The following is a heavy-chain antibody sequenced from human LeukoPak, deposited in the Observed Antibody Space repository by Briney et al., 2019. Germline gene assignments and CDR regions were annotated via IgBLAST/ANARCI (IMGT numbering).Heavy chain of an antibody. Sequence: GGSLRLSCAASGFTFSSYGMHWVRQAPGKGLEWVAVISYDGSNKYYADSVKGRFTISRDNSKNTLYLQMNSLRAEDTAVYYCAKRRLSMVRGVIISRGDYYGMDVWGQGTTVTVSS. V-gene: IGHV3-30*18. J-gene: IGHJ6*02. CDR2: ISYDGSNK. CDR3: AKRRLSMVRGVIISRGDYYGMDV. D-gene: IGHD3-10*01. CDR1: GFTFSSYG.